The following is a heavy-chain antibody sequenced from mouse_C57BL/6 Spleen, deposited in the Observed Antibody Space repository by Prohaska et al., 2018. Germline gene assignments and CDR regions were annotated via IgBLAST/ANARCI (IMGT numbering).Heavy chain of an antibody. Sequence: EVQLLETGGGLVQPGGSRGLSCEGSGFTFSGFWMSWVRQTPGKTLEWIGDINSDGSAINYAPSIKDRVTIFRDNDKSTLYRQMSNVRSEDTATYFCMRYGNYWYFDVWGTGTTVTVSS. D-gene: IGHD2-1*01. CDR3: MRYGNYWYFDV. CDR2: INSDGSAI. J-gene: IGHJ1*03. V-gene: IGHV11-2*01. CDR1: GFTFSGFW.